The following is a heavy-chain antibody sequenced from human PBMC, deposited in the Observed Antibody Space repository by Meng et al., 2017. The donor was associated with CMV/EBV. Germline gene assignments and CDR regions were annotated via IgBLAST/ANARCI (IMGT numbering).Heavy chain of an antibody. V-gene: IGHV4-4*02. CDR3: ARKYYDFWSGYYYYFDY. CDR1: GGSISSSNW. D-gene: IGHD3-3*01. J-gene: IGHJ4*02. Sequence: SETLSLTCAVSGGSISSSNWWSWVRQPPGKGLEWIGSIYYSGSTYYNPSLKSRVTISVDTSKNQFSLKLSSVTAADTAVYYCARKYYDFWSGYYYYFDYWGQGTLVTVSS. CDR2: IYYSGST.